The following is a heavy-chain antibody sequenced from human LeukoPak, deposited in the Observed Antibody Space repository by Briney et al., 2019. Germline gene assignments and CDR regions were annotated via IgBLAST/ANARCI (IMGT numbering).Heavy chain of an antibody. V-gene: IGHV4-59*01. D-gene: IGHD3-3*01. J-gene: IGHJ6*02. Sequence: KPSETLSLTCTVSGGSISSYYWSWIRQPPGKGLEWIGYIYYSGSTNYNPSLKSRVTISVDTSKNQFSLKLSSVTAADTAVYYCARERSSDFWSGYYPSLLGMDVWGQGTTVTVSS. CDR2: IYYSGST. CDR3: ARERSSDFWSGYYPSLLGMDV. CDR1: GGSISSYY.